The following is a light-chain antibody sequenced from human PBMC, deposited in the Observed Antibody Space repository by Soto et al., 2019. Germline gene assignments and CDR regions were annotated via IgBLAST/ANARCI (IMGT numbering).Light chain of an antibody. V-gene: IGKV2-28*01. CDR3: MQALQTPLT. J-gene: IGKJ4*01. CDR1: QSLLHSNGYNY. CDR2: LGS. Sequence: DIVMTQSPLSLPVTPGEPASISCRSSQSLLHSNGYNYLDWYLQKPGQSPQLLIYLGSNRASGVPDRFSGSVSGTHFTLKISREEAEDHRVYYCMQALQTPLTFGGGTKVEIQ.